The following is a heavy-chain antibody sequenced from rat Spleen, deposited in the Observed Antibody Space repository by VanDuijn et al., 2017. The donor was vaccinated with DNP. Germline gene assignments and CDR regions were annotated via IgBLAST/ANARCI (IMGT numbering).Heavy chain of an antibody. D-gene: IGHD1-6*01. Sequence: EVQLVESGGDLVQPGRSLKLSCVASGFTFSDYYMAWVRQAPKKGLEWVAAISTSGSRPYSPDSVKGRFTISRDTAKSSLYLQMNSLKSEDTATYYCTRGVYYGSSWAFDYWGHGVMVTVSS. J-gene: IGHJ2*01. CDR2: ISTSGSRP. CDR1: GFTFSDYY. CDR3: TRGVYYGSSWAFDY. V-gene: IGHV5-20*01.